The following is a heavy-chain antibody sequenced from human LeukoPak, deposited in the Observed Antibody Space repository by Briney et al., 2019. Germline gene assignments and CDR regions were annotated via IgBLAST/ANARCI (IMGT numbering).Heavy chain of an antibody. V-gene: IGHV3-53*01. J-gene: IGHJ4*02. CDR3: AREGNSYFDF. D-gene: IGHD3-10*01. Sequence: GGSLRLSCAASGFTVSSNYMSWVRQAPGKGLEWVSLIYSGGSTYYADSVKGRFSISTDNSKNTLYLQMNSLRAEDTAVYFCAREGNSYFDFWGQGILVTVSS. CDR1: GFTVSSNY. CDR2: IYSGGST.